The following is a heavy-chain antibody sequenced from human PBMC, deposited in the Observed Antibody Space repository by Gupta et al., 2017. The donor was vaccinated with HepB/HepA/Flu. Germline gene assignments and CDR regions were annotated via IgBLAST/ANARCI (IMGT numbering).Heavy chain of an antibody. CDR1: RFTFRSDS. D-gene: IGHD2/OR15-2a*01. CDR2: VGSDGSTK. Sequence: QAQLVESGGGVVQPGNSLRLSCAAPRFTFRSDSIHWARQAPGKGLEWVAVVGSDGSTKYYADSVKGRFSISRDTSIDTVYLQMNSLRTEDTAIYHCAKEGAFTFWYFDNWGQGTLVTVSS. CDR3: AKEGAFTFWYFDN. V-gene: IGHV3-30*18. J-gene: IGHJ4*02.